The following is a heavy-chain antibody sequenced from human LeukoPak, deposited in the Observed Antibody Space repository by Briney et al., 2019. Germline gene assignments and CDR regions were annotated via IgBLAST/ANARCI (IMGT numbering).Heavy chain of an antibody. J-gene: IGHJ4*02. CDR1: GGSISSSSYY. CDR2: IYYSGST. V-gene: IGHV4-39*07. D-gene: IGHD6-6*01. CDR3: ARGSKYSPRLDY. Sequence: SSETLSLTCTVSGGSISSSSYYWGWIRQPPGKGLEWIGSIYYSGSTYYNPSLKSRVTISVDTSKNQFSLKLSSVTAADTAVYYCARGSKYSPRLDYWGQGTLVTVSS.